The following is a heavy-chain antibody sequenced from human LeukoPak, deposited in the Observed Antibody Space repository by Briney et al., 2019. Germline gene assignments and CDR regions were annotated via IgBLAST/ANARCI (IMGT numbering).Heavy chain of an antibody. CDR3: ARTTGSGSLDY. Sequence: ETLSLTCAVYGGSFSGYYWSWVRQAPGKGLEWVSVIYTGGSTYYAGSVKGRLTVSRDNSKNTLYLQMNSLRAEDTAVYYCARTTGSGSLDYWGQGTLVTVSS. CDR2: IYTGGST. V-gene: IGHV3-53*01. J-gene: IGHJ4*02. D-gene: IGHD3-10*01. CDR1: GGSFSGYY.